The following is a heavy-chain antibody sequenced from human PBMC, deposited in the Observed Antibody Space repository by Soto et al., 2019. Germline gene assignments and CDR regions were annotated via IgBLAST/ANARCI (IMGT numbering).Heavy chain of an antibody. J-gene: IGHJ2*01. CDR2: FSYSGSL. CDR3: AGGPRYWSFAL. V-gene: IGHV4-34*01. D-gene: IGHD1-20*01. CDR1: GGSSRAYH. Sequence: GELQQWGTGLLKASETLSLNCSVYGGSSRAYHWSWIRQSPGEGLEWIGEFSYSGSLNYNPSLMGSVAVSLDTCTNHVALTMTSVTAADTAVYFCAGGPRYWSFALWGRGTLVTVS.